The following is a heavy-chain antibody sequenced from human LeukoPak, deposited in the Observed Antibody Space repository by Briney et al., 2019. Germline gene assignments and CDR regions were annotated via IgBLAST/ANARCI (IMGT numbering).Heavy chain of an antibody. CDR3: ARGSQYSGYDGLGAFDI. CDR1: GFTVSSNY. V-gene: IGHV3-53*01. J-gene: IGHJ3*02. D-gene: IGHD5-12*01. Sequence: GGSLRLSCAASGFTVSSNYMSWVRQAPGKGLEWVSVIYSGGSTYYADSVKGRFTISRDNSKNTLYLQMNSLRAEDTAVYYCARGSQYSGYDGLGAFDIWGQGTMVTVSS. CDR2: IYSGGST.